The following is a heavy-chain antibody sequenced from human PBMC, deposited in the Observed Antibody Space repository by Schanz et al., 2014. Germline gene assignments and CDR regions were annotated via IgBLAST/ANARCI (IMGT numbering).Heavy chain of an antibody. D-gene: IGHD1-7*01. Sequence: VQLVESGGGVVQPGRSLRLSCAASGFNFRNYAMSWVRQAPGKGLEWVSAINGNGGITYYADPVKGRFTISRDNSKNTLYLQMKSLRVEDTAVYYCAMGGYQLHHWGQGTLVTVSS. CDR2: INGNGGIT. CDR3: AMGGYQLHH. J-gene: IGHJ4*02. CDR1: GFNFRNYA. V-gene: IGHV3-23*04.